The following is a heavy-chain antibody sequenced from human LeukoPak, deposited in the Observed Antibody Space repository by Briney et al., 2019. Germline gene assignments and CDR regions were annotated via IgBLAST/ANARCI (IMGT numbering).Heavy chain of an antibody. CDR3: ARHPSQ. CDR2: IYYSGST. J-gene: IGHJ4*02. CDR1: GGSVSSGSYY. Sequence: SETLSLTCTVSGGSVSSGSYYRSWIRQPPGKGLEWIGYIYYSGSTNYNPSLKSRVTISVDTSKNQFSLKLSSVTAADTAVYYCARHPSQWGQGTLVTVSS. V-gene: IGHV4-61*01.